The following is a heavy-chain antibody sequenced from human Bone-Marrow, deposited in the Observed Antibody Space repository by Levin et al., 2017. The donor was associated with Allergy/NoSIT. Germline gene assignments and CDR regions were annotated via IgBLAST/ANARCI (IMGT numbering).Heavy chain of an antibody. J-gene: IGHJ2*01. CDR3: AGQRGYRSYLDL. Sequence: SETLSLTCTVSGGSISSSSYYWGWIRQPPGKGLEWIGSIYYSGSTYYNPSLKSRVTISVDTSKNQFSLKLSSVTAADTAVYYCAGQRGYRSYLDLWGRGTLVTVSS. D-gene: IGHD5-18*01. CDR2: IYYSGST. CDR1: GGSISSSSYY. V-gene: IGHV4-39*01.